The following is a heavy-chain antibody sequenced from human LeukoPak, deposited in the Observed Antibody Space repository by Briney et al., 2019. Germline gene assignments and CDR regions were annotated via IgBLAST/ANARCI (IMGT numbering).Heavy chain of an antibody. CDR2: IWSDGSNK. V-gene: IGHV3-33*01. D-gene: IGHD6-6*01. J-gene: IGHJ4*02. Sequence: GRSLRLSCAASGFRFSTYGMHWVRQAPGKGPEWVAGIWSDGSNKYYSDSLKGRFTISRDNTKNTLYLQMNSLRADDTAIYYCARDPVENSRSSDLYYFQYWGQGTLVTVSS. CDR3: ARDPVENSRSSDLYYFQY. CDR1: GFRFSTYG.